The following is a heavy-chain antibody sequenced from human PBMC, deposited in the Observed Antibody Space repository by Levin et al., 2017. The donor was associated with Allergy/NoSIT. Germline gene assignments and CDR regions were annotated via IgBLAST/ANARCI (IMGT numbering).Heavy chain of an antibody. D-gene: IGHD6-13*01. CDR2: IYYTGSS. Sequence: GSLRLSCTVSGGSISSGYYNWVWIRQPPGKGLEWIGNIYYTGSSTHYNPSLKSRVTISVDTSKNQFSLNMNSLTATDTAVYYCARRRGGTSWYDYWGQGTLVTVSS. V-gene: IGHV4-39*01. J-gene: IGHJ4*02. CDR3: ARRRGGTSWYDY. CDR1: GGSISSGYYN.